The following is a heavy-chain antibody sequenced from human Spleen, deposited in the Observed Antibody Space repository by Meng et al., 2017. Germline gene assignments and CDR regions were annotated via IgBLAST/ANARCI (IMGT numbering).Heavy chain of an antibody. V-gene: IGHV4-4*02. J-gene: IGHJ4*02. D-gene: IGHD6-6*01. CDR1: GGSISSSNW. Sequence: VQRQDPGPGLVNPSGTLSLTCAVSGGSISSSNWWTCVRLPPGKGLEWIGEIYPSGSTNYNPSLKSRVTISVDKSKNQFSLKLSSVTAADTAVYYCAKVHSNSPYFDYWGQGTLVTVSS. CDR2: IYPSGST. CDR3: AKVHSNSPYFDY.